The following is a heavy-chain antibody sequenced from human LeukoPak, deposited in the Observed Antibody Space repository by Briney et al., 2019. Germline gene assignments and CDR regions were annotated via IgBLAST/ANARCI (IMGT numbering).Heavy chain of an antibody. CDR2: ISGSSSSI. CDR1: GFTFSRYS. D-gene: IGHD5-18*01. J-gene: IGHJ4*02. CDR3: ARGGYSYDY. V-gene: IGHV3-21*06. Sequence: GGSLRLSCAASGFTFSRYSMNWVRQAPGKGLEWVSSISGSSSSIYYADSVKGRFTISRDNAKNSLYLQMNSLRAEDTAVYYCARGGYSYDYWGQGTLVTVSS.